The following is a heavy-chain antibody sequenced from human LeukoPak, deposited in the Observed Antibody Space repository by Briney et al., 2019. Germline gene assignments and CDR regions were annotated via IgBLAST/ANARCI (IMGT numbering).Heavy chain of an antibody. CDR1: GGSFSGYY. D-gene: IGHD6-19*01. CDR2: INHSGST. V-gene: IGHV4-34*01. J-gene: IGHJ4*02. Sequence: SETLSLTCAVYGGSFSGYYWSWIRQPPGKGLEWIGEINHSGSTNYNPSLKSRGTISVDTSKNQFSLKLSSVTAADTAVYYCARGAGIAVAGTLGYWGQGTLVTVSS. CDR3: ARGAGIAVAGTLGY.